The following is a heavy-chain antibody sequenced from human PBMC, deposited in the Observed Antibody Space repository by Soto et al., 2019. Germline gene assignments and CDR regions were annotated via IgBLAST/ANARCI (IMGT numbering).Heavy chain of an antibody. J-gene: IGHJ5*02. CDR3: ARDSKTGYCSGGSCYREYNWFDP. CDR2: ISSSSSTI. CDR1: GFTFSSYS. V-gene: IGHV3-48*01. Sequence: GGSLRLSCAASGFTFSSYSMNWVRQAPGKGLEWVSYISSSSSTIYYADSVKGRFTISRDNAKNSLYLQMNSLRAEDTAVYYCARDSKTGYCSGGSCYREYNWFDPWGQGTLVTVSS. D-gene: IGHD2-15*01.